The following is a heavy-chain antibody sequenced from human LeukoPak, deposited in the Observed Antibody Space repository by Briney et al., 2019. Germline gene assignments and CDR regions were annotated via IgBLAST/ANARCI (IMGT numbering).Heavy chain of an antibody. CDR1: GASINSHNYY. J-gene: IGHJ3*02. D-gene: IGHD3-22*01. Sequence: SETLSLTCTVSGASINSHNYYWGWIRQPPGKGLEWIGSMYFSGSSYYNPSLKSRVTISVDRSKNQFSLKLSSVTAADTAVYYCARALQTTMKGDAFDIWGQGTMVTVSS. CDR3: ARALQTTMKGDAFDI. CDR2: MYFSGSS. V-gene: IGHV4-39*07.